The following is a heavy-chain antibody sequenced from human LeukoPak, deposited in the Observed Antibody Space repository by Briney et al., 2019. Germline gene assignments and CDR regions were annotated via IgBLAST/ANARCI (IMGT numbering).Heavy chain of an antibody. CDR1: GYTFTGYY. CDR3: ASPHYYDSSGYFDI. CDR2: INPNSGGT. Sequence: ASVKVSCKASGYTFTGYYMHWVRLAPGQGLEWMGRINPNSGGTNYAQKFQGRVTMTRDTSISTAYMELSRLRSDDTAVYYCASPHYYDSSGYFDIWGQGTMVTVSS. D-gene: IGHD3-22*01. V-gene: IGHV1-2*06. J-gene: IGHJ3*02.